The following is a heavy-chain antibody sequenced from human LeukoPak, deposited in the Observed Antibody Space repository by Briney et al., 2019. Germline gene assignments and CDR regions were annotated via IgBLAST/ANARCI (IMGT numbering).Heavy chain of an antibody. CDR1: GFTFSSYA. D-gene: IGHD3-3*01. CDR3: AKAHDFWSGYSRLNNWFDP. V-gene: IGHV3-23*01. Sequence: GGSLRLSCAASGFTFSSYAVSWVRQAPGKGLEWVSAISGSGGSTYYADSVKGRFTISRDNSKNTLYLQMNSLRAEDTAVYYCAKAHDFWSGYSRLNNWFDPWGQGTLVTVSS. J-gene: IGHJ5*02. CDR2: ISGSGGST.